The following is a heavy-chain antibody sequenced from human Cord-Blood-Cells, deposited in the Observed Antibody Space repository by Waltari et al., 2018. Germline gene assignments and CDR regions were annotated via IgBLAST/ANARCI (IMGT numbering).Heavy chain of an antibody. CDR3: ARQEWEPYFDY. V-gene: IGHV4-39*07. J-gene: IGHJ4*02. D-gene: IGHD1-26*01. CDR1: GGSLSSISYY. CDR2: IYYSGSA. Sequence: QLQLQESGPGLVKPSATLSRPCTASGGSLSSISYYWGWIRQPPGKGLEWIGSIYYSGSAYYNPSLKSRVTISVDTSKNQFSLKLSSVTAADTAVYYCARQEWEPYFDYWGQGTLVTVSS.